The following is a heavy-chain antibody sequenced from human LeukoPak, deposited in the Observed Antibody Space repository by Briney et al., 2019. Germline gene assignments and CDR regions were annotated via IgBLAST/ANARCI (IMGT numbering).Heavy chain of an antibody. J-gene: IGHJ6*03. V-gene: IGHV1-2*02. CDR2: IKPHSGGT. D-gene: IGHD6-19*01. Sequence: ASVKVSCKASGYTFTGYYIHWVRQDPRQGREYMGWIKPHSGGTNYAQKFQGRVTITRDTTISTAYMELSRLRSDDTAVYYCARDLYQWLPSTRPRDYYYYMDVWGEGATVTVSS. CDR3: ARDLYQWLPSTRPRDYYYYMDV. CDR1: GYTFTGYY.